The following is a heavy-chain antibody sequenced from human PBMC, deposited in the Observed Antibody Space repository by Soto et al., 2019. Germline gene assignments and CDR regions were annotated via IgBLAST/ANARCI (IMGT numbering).Heavy chain of an antibody. Sequence: QVQLVQSGAEVKKPGSSVKVSCKASGGTFSSYTISWVRQAPGQGLEWMGRIIPILGIANYAQKFQGRVTITADTSTSTAYMELSSLRSEDTAVYYCARGGGYSYGYDYWGQGTLVTVSS. CDR3: ARGGGYSYGYDY. D-gene: IGHD5-18*01. V-gene: IGHV1-69*02. CDR1: GGTFSSYT. J-gene: IGHJ4*02. CDR2: IIPILGIA.